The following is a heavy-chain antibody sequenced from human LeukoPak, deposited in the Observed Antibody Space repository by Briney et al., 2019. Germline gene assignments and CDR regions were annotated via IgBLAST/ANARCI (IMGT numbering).Heavy chain of an antibody. CDR2: IYYSGST. V-gene: IGHV4-59*01. D-gene: IGHD6-6*01. Sequence: SETLSLTCTVSGGSISSYYWSWIRQPPGKGLEWIGYIYYSGSTNYNPSLKSRVTISVDTSKNQFSLKLSSVTAADTAVYYCARVGSSTGGDAFDIWGQGTMVTVSS. CDR3: ARVGSSTGGDAFDI. J-gene: IGHJ3*02. CDR1: GGSISSYY.